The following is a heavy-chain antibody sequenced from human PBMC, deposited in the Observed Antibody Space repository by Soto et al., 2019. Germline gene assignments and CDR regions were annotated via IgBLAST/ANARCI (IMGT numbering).Heavy chain of an antibody. J-gene: IGHJ4*02. Sequence: EVQLLESGGGIVQPGGSLRASCVASGFTFRNFVMSWVRQAPGKGLEWVSAIRGTGGETFYADSVKGRFTISRDNSKNTLYLQMNSLRDEDTALYFCAQDRGWGVVSPSHDYWGQGTLVTVSS. CDR2: IRGTGGET. CDR3: AQDRGWGVVSPSHDY. CDR1: GFTFRNFV. V-gene: IGHV3-23*01. D-gene: IGHD2-21*01.